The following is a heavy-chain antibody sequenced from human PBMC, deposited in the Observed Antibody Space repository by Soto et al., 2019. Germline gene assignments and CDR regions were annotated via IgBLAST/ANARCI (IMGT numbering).Heavy chain of an antibody. CDR3: AIHSTGYEDS. CDR2: ILLSDFDA. Sequence: PGESLKISCKGSGYSFTSYWIGWVRQMPGKGLDWMGIILLSDFDARYSPSFQGQVTISADKSISTAYLQWSILRASDTAMYYCAIHSTGYEDSWGQGTLVTVSS. V-gene: IGHV5-51*01. J-gene: IGHJ5*02. CDR1: GYSFTSYW. D-gene: IGHD5-12*01.